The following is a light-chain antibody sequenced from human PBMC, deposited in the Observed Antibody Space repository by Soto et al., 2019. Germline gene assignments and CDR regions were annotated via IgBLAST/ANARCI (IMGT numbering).Light chain of an antibody. CDR1: SSDVGGYNL. CDR3: CSYAGSSTYV. J-gene: IGLJ1*01. CDR2: EVS. V-gene: IGLV2-23*02. Sequence: QSVLTQPASVSGSPGQSITISCSGTSSDVGGYNLVSWYQQHTGKAPKLMIYEVSTRPSGVSNRFSGSKSGNTASLTISGLQAEDEADYYCCSYAGSSTYVFGTGTKVTVL.